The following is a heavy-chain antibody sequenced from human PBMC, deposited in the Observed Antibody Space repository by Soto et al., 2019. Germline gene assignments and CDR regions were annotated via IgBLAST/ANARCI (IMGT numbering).Heavy chain of an antibody. Sequence: SETLSLTGTGSGGSISSYYWSWIRQPPGKGLEWIGYIYYSGSTNYNPSLNTRVTISVDTSKNQLSLKLRTVTAGYTAVYYCARLLTGRRLLRCDPWGQGTLGAVSP. V-gene: IGHV4-59*01. CDR1: GGSISSYY. CDR2: IYYSGST. CDR3: ARLLTGRRLLRCDP. D-gene: IGHD3-16*01. J-gene: IGHJ5*02.